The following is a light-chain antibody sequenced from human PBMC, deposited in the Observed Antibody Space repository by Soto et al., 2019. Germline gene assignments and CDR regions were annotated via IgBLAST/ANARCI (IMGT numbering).Light chain of an antibody. Sequence: QSVPTQLPSASGTPGQRVTISCSRGSSNIGINSVNWYQQLPGTAPKVLIYTDNERPSGVPDRSSGSKSGAAASLAINGRQTGDEADYYCGAWDESLNGYVGGTWTNVTVL. CDR2: TDN. CDR1: SSNIGINS. V-gene: IGLV1-44*01. J-gene: IGLJ1*01. CDR3: GAWDESLNGYV.